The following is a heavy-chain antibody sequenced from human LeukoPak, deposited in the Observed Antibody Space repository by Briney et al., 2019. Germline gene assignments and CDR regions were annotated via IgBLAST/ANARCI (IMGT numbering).Heavy chain of an antibody. D-gene: IGHD5-18*01. Sequence: PGGSLRLSCAASGFTVSSNYMTWVRLAPGKGLEWVSVIYSGGSTYYADSVKGRFTISRDNSKNTLYLQMNSLRAEDTAVYYCARGHIQLWSYFDYWGQGTLVTVSS. CDR1: GFTVSSNY. V-gene: IGHV3-53*01. J-gene: IGHJ4*02. CDR3: ARGHIQLWSYFDY. CDR2: IYSGGST.